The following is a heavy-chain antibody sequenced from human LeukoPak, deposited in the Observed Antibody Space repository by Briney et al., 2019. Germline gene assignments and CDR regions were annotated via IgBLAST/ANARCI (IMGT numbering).Heavy chain of an antibody. CDR1: GFTFSSYA. D-gene: IGHD3-3*01. CDR3: AKGGNYDFWSGYYNDAFDI. CDR2: ISGSGGST. V-gene: IGHV3-23*01. J-gene: IGHJ3*02. Sequence: PGGSLRLSCAASGFTFSSYAMSWVRQAPGKGLERVSAISGSGGSTYYADSVKGRFTISRDNSKNTLYLQMNSLRAEDTAVYYCAKGGNYDFWSGYYNDAFDIWGQGTMVTVSS.